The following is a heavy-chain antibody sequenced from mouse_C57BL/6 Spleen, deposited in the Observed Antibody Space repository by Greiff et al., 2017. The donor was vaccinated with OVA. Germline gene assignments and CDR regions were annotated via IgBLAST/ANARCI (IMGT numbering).Heavy chain of an antibody. CDR3: ARASSGYEVFAY. J-gene: IGHJ3*01. CDR1: GYSITSGYY. V-gene: IGHV3-6*01. CDR2: ISYDGSN. D-gene: IGHD3-2*02. Sequence: EVQRVESGPGLVKPSQSLSLTCSVTGYSITSGYYWNWIRQFPGNKLEWMGYISYDGSNNYNPSLKNRISITRDTSKNQFFLKLNSVTTEDTATYYCARASSGYEVFAYWGQGTLVTVSA.